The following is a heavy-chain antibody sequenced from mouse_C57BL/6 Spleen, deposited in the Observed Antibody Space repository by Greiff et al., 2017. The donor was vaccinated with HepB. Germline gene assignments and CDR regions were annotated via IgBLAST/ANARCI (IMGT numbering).Heavy chain of an antibody. CDR3: ARGVVARHYYAMDY. V-gene: IGHV1-53*01. D-gene: IGHD1-1*01. CDR2: INPSNGGT. J-gene: IGHJ4*01. CDR1: GYTFTSYW. Sequence: QVQLQQPGTELVKPGASVKLSCKASGYTFTSYWMHWVKQRPGQGLEWIGNINPSNGGTNYNEKFKRKATLTGDKSSSTAYRQLSSLTSEDSAVYYCARGVVARHYYAMDYWGQGTSVTVSS.